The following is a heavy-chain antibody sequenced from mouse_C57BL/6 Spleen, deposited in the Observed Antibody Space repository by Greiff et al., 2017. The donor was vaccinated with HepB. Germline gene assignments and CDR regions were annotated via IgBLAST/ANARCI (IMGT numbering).Heavy chain of an antibody. CDR3: ARSNGSSSAWFAY. D-gene: IGHD1-1*01. CDR2: IYPGSGST. Sequence: QVQLKQPGAELVKPGASVKMSCKASGYTFTSYWITWVKQRPGQGLEWIGDIYPGSGSTNYNEKFKSKATLTVDTSSSTAYMQLSSLTSEDSAVYYCARSNGSSSAWFAYWGQGTLVTVSA. J-gene: IGHJ3*01. V-gene: IGHV1-55*01. CDR1: GYTFTSYW.